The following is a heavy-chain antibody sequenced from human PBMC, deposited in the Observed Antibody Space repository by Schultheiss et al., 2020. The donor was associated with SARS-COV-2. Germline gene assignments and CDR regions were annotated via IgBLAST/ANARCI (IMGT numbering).Heavy chain of an antibody. CDR3: ARQAQTYCSYDGCGGGYFDS. D-gene: IGHD2-15*01. CDR1: GGPISSYY. V-gene: IGHV4-59*01. J-gene: IGHJ4*02. CDR2: IYHSGST. Sequence: SQTLSLTCPVSGGPISSYYWSWIRQPPGKGLEWIGEIYHSGSTNYNPSLKSRVTISIDMSKNQFSLKLSSVTAADTAVYYCARQAQTYCSYDGCGGGYFDSWGQGALVTVSS.